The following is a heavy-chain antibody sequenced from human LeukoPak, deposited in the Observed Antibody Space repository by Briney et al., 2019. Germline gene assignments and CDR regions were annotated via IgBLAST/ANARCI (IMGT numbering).Heavy chain of an antibody. J-gene: IGHJ4*02. Sequence: SETLSLTCAVYGGSFSGYYWSWIRQPPGKGLEWIGSIYHSGSTYYNPSLKSRVTISVDTSKNQFSLKLSSVTAADTAVYYCARDHRITMIVVVINYFDYWGQGTLVTVSS. CDR3: ARDHRITMIVVVINYFDY. CDR2: IYHSGST. D-gene: IGHD3-22*01. V-gene: IGHV4-34*01. CDR1: GGSFSGYY.